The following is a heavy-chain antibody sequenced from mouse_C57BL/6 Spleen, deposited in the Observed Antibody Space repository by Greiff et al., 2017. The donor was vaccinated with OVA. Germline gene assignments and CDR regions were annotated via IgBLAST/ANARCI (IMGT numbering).Heavy chain of an antibody. J-gene: IGHJ2*01. D-gene: IGHD1-1*01. V-gene: IGHV1-43*01. CDR3: ARGGVVANFDY. CDR2: INPSTGGT. CDR1: GYSFTGYY. Sequence: DVKLQESGPELVKPGASVKISCKASGYSFTGYYMHWVKQSSEKSLEWIGEINPSTGGTSYNQKFKGKATLTVDKSSSTAYMQLKSLTSEDSAVYYCARGGVVANFDYWGQGTTLTVSS.